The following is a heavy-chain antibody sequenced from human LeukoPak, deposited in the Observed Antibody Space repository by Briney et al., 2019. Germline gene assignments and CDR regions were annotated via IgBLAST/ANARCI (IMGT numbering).Heavy chain of an antibody. Sequence: PGGSLRLSCSASGFTFNSYPVHWVRQAPGKGLEYVSGISRNGGSTYYADSVKGRFTISRDNSKNTLYLQMSSLRAEDTAVYYCTREGREYCGGGSCYTFDYWGQGTLVTVSS. CDR2: ISRNGGST. D-gene: IGHD2-15*01. CDR1: GFTFNSYP. V-gene: IGHV3-64D*06. J-gene: IGHJ4*02. CDR3: TREGREYCGGGSCYTFDY.